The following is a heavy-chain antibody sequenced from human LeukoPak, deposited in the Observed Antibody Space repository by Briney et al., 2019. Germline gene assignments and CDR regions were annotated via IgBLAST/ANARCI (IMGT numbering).Heavy chain of an antibody. CDR3: AKDFTPDGIWDIDY. D-gene: IGHD1-20*01. Sequence: GGSLRLSCAASGFTFDDYGMSWVRQAPGKGLEWVSGIYGGGSGSTFYAESVKGRFTISRDNSKNTLYLQMNSLRDEDTAIYYCAKDFTPDGIWDIDYWGRGTLITVSS. J-gene: IGHJ4*02. CDR2: IYGGGSGST. CDR1: GFTFDDYG. V-gene: IGHV3-20*04.